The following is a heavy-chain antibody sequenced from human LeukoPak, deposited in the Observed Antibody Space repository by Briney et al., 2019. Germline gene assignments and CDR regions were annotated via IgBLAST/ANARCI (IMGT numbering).Heavy chain of an antibody. V-gene: IGHV1-24*01. CDR1: GYTLTELS. D-gene: IGHD3-22*01. Sequence: ASVKVSCKVSGYTLTELSTHWVRQAPGKGLEWMGGFDPEDGETIYAQKFQGRVTMTEDTSTDTAYMELSSLRSEDTAVYYCATKDSSGYYYYFDYWGQGTLVTVSS. CDR3: ATKDSSGYYYYFDY. CDR2: FDPEDGET. J-gene: IGHJ4*02.